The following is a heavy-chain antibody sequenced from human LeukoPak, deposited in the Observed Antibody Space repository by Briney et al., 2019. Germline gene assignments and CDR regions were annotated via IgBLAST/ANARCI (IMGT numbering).Heavy chain of an antibody. V-gene: IGHV1-24*01. J-gene: IGHJ4*02. Sequence: ASVKVSCKFSGHTLTELSMHWVRQAPGKGLEWMGGFDPEDGETIYAQKFQGRVTMTEDTSTDTAYMELSSLRSEDTAVYYCATDHRGTSAASVGATEIFDYWGQGTLVTVSS. CDR2: FDPEDGET. CDR3: ATDHRGTSAASVGATEIFDY. CDR1: GHTLTELS. D-gene: IGHD1-26*01.